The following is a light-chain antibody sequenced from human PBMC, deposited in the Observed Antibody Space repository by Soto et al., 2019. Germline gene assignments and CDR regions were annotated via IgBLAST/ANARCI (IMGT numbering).Light chain of an antibody. V-gene: IGKV3-20*01. J-gene: IGKJ1*01. Sequence: EIVLTQSPGTLSLSPGERATLSCRASQSVSSSFLAWYQLKPGQAPRLLIYGASSRATGIPDRFSGSGSGTDFTLTISRLEPEDFAVYYCQQYDSSHWTFGQGTKVEIK. CDR2: GAS. CDR3: QQYDSSHWT. CDR1: QSVSSSF.